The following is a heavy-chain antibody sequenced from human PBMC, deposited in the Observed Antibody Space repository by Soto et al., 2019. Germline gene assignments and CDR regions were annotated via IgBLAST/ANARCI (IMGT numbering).Heavy chain of an antibody. Sequence: PEGSVRLSCASSGVTFSSYAVISARPAPGKGLEWVSAISGSGGSTCYADSVKGRFTTSRDNSKNALYLQMNSLRAEDTAVYYCAKGEMYYYDSSGYYPWSPDACDIWAQGTAGTV. V-gene: IGHV3-23*01. CDR3: AKGEMYYYDSSGYYPWSPDACDI. CDR1: GVTFSSYA. D-gene: IGHD3-22*01. CDR2: ISGSGGST. J-gene: IGHJ3*02.